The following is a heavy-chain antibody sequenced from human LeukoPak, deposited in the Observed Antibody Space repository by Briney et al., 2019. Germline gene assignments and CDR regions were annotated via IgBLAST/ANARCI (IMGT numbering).Heavy chain of an antibody. V-gene: IGHV3-20*04. CDR3: ARGRSSSGRNWFDP. D-gene: IGHD6-25*01. J-gene: IGHJ5*02. CDR2: INWNGGST. Sequence: PGGSLRLSCAASGFTFDDYGMSWVRQAPGKGLEWVSGINWNGGSTGYADSVKGRFTISRDNAKNSLYLQMNSLRAEDTALYYCARGRSSSGRNWFDPWGQGTLVTVSS. CDR1: GFTFDDYG.